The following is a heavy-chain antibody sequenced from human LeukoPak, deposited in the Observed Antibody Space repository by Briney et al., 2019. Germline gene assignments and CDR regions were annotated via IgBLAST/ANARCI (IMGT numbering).Heavy chain of an antibody. CDR2: ISSGGSTI. CDR1: GFTFSDYY. V-gene: IGHV3-11*04. CDR3: ARDLYCSSTSCYYCDY. D-gene: IGHD2-2*01. J-gene: IGHJ4*01. Sequence: GGSLRLSCAASGFTFSDYYISWIRQAPGKGLEWISYISSGGSTIYYADSVRGQFTISRDNAKNTLYLQMNSLRAEDTAVYYCARDLYCSSTSCYYCDYWGHGTLVTVSS.